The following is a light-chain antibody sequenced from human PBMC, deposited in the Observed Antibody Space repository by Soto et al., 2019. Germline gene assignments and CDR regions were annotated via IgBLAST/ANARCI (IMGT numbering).Light chain of an antibody. Sequence: DIPMTQSPSTLSASVGDRVTITCRASQSINDWVAWYQQKPGRAPKFLIYKASNLESGVPSRFSGSGSGTEFPLTISSLQPDDFATYYCQHWHGFSWTFGQGTKVEIK. CDR1: QSINDW. J-gene: IGKJ1*01. V-gene: IGKV1-5*03. CDR2: KAS. CDR3: QHWHGFSWT.